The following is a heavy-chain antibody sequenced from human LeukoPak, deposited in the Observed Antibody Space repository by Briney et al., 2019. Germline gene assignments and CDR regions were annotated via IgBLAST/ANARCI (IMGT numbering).Heavy chain of an antibody. V-gene: IGHV5-10-1*01. D-gene: IGHD4-17*01. J-gene: IGHJ4*02. CDR2: IDPSDSYT. CDR3: ATGASKVTTDFANY. Sequence: GLSLTISSQGPAYGFTNYWISWVRQMPGKGLEWMGRIDPSDSYTKYSPSFEGHVTISVDKSISTAFLQWNSLKASHSAMYYCATGASKVTTDFANYWGQGTQVAVSS. CDR1: AYGFTNYW.